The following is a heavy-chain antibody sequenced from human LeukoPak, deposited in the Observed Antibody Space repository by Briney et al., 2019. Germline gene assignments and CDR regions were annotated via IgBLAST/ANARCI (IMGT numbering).Heavy chain of an antibody. CDR3: ARRWQSNQGDAFDF. CDR2: INSDGSVT. Sequence: GGSLRLSCAASGFTFSSYWMHWVRQAPGKGLVWVSHINSDGSVTNYADSVKGRFTISRDNAKNTLYLQVNSLRAEDTAVYYCARRWQSNQGDAFDFWGQGTMVTVSS. J-gene: IGHJ3*01. CDR1: GFTFSSYW. V-gene: IGHV3-74*01. D-gene: IGHD4-11*01.